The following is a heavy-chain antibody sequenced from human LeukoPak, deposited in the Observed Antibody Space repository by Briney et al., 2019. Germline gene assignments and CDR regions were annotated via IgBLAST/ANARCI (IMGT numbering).Heavy chain of an antibody. CDR1: GFSISRSSFY. Sequence: AETLTLTCAASGFSISRSSFYWVWIRQPPGQELDSIVSSYYSRTTNDNPSIKRRVTISVDTSKKQFSLKMSSVNAADTAVYYCARGYCSGGSCYPLGDWFDPWGQGTLVTVSS. D-gene: IGHD2-15*01. CDR2: SYYSRTT. V-gene: IGHV4-39*01. J-gene: IGHJ5*02. CDR3: ARGYCSGGSCYPLGDWFDP.